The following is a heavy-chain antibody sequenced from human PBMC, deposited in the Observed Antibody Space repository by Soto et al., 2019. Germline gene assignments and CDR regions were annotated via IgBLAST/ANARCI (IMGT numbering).Heavy chain of an antibody. CDR1: GYSFTSYW. D-gene: IGHD4-4*01. J-gene: IGHJ4*02. CDR3: ARHLRPWGRSNYGQAHY. Sequence: GESLKISCKGSGYSFTSYWIGWVRQMPGKGLEWMGIIYPGDSDTRYSPSFQGQVTISADKSISTAYLQWSSLKASDTAMYYCARHLRPWGRSNYGQAHYWGQGTRVTVAS. CDR2: IYPGDSDT. V-gene: IGHV5-51*01.